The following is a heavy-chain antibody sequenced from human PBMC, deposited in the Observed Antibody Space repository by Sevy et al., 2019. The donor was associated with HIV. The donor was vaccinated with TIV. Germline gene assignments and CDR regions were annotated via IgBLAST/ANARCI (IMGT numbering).Heavy chain of an antibody. Sequence: ASLKVSCKASGGTFSSYAISWVRQAPGQGLEWMGGIIPIFGTANYAQKFQGRVTITADESTSTAYMELSSLRSEDTAVYYCASIAVAGNYYYYGMDVWGQGTTVTVSS. D-gene: IGHD6-19*01. CDR2: IIPIFGTA. CDR1: GGTFSSYA. CDR3: ASIAVAGNYYYYGMDV. J-gene: IGHJ6*02. V-gene: IGHV1-69*13.